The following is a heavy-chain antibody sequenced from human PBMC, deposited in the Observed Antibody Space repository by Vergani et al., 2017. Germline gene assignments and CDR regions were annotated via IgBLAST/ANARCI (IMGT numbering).Heavy chain of an antibody. CDR3: TKAGQYDSDNFHDS. J-gene: IGHJ1*01. D-gene: IGHD3-22*01. CDR1: GFTFGIYG. V-gene: IGHV3-30*02. CDR2: IRYDGTKR. Sequence: QVQLVESGGGVVQPGGSLRLPCIASGFTFGIYGMHWVRQAPGKGLEWVAFIRYDGTKRFYGDSVKGRFTISRDNSQTTVFLQMNSLRADDSAVYYCTKAGQYDSDNFHDSWGQGALVTVAS.